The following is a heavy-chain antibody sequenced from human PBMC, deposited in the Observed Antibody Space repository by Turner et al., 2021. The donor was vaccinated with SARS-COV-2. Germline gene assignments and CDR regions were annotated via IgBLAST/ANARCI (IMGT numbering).Heavy chain of an antibody. CDR2: IYSGGRT. Sequence: EVQLVESGGGLIQHGGSLRLSCAASGFTVSSNYMSWVRQGPGKGLDWVSVIYSGGRTYYADSVKGRFTISRDNSKNTLYLQMNSLRAEDTAVYYCARGHSSGWHQSGAFDIWGQGTMVTVSS. V-gene: IGHV3-53*01. CDR3: ARGHSSGWHQSGAFDI. D-gene: IGHD6-19*01. J-gene: IGHJ3*02. CDR1: GFTVSSNY.